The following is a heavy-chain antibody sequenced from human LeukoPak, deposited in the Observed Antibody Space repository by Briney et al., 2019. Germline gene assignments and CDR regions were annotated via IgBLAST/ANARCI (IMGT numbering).Heavy chain of an antibody. CDR2: IKQDGSEK. CDR1: GFTFSSYW. J-gene: IGHJ4*02. CDR3: ARVGYSSSWYAPDFDY. V-gene: IGHV3-7*01. D-gene: IGHD6-13*01. Sequence: GGSLRLSCAASGFTFSSYWMSWVRQAPGKGLEWVANIKQDGSEKYYVDSVKGRFTTSRDNAKNSLYLQMNSLRAEDTAVYYCARVGYSSSWYAPDFDYWGQGTLVTVSS.